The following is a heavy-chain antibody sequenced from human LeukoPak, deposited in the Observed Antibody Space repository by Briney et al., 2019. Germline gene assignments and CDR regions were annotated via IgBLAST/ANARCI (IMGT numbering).Heavy chain of an antibody. D-gene: IGHD2-15*01. Sequence: GASVKVSCKTSGYTFADYFIHWVRQAPGQGLEWMGWISGDNGNGNYAQKFQGRVTITMDRSTPTVHMELRGLTSGDTALYYCARDNFCGGGSCYSLGPLTPVTPERKHWLDPWGQGTLVTVSS. J-gene: IGHJ5*02. CDR2: ISGDNGNG. CDR3: ARDNFCGGGSCYSLGPLTPVTPERKHWLDP. CDR1: GYTFADYF. V-gene: IGHV1-18*04.